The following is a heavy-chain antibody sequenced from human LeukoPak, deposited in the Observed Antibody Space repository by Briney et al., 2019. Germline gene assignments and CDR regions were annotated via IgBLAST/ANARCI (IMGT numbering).Heavy chain of an antibody. Sequence: GRSLRLSCAASGFTFSSYGMHWVRQAPGKGLEWVAVIWYDGSNKYYADSVKGRFTISRDSSKNTLYLQMNSLRAEDTAVYYCARARRVGNDYYYYGMDVWGQGTTVTVSS. J-gene: IGHJ6*02. CDR3: ARARRVGNDYYYYGMDV. CDR2: IWYDGSNK. V-gene: IGHV3-33*01. D-gene: IGHD3-10*01. CDR1: GFTFSSYG.